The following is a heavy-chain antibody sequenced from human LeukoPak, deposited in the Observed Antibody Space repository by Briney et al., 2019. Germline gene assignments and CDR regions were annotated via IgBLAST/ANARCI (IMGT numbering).Heavy chain of an antibody. V-gene: IGHV1-2*02. J-gene: IGHJ4*02. CDR3: ARDLGTNYDFWSGYAY. CDR1: GYTFTGYY. Sequence: GASVKVSCKASGYTFTGYYMHWVRQAPGQGLEWMGWINPNSGGTNYAQKFQGRVTMTRDTSISTAYVELSRLRSDDTAVYYCARDLGTNYDFWSGYAYWGQGTLVTVSS. D-gene: IGHD3-3*01. CDR2: INPNSGGT.